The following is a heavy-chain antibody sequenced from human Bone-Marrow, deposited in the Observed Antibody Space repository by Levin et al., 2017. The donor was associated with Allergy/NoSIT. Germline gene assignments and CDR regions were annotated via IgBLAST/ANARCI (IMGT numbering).Heavy chain of an antibody. CDR1: GFSFNYAW. CDR3: AKVREGSQWSLDI. J-gene: IGHJ3*02. V-gene: IGHV3-15*01. D-gene: IGHD3-3*01. Sequence: GGSLRLSCAASGFSFNYAWMNWVRQAPGKGLEWVGRMTTKIDGATDYAAPVKGRFTISRDESKNTLYLQMNSLRTEDTAVYDCAKVREGSQWSLDIWGQGTMVTVSS. CDR2: MTTKIDGAT.